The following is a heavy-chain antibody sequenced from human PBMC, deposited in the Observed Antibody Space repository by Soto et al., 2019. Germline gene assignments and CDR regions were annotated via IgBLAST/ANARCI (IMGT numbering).Heavy chain of an antibody. D-gene: IGHD3-22*01. CDR1: GYTFTSYD. CDR2: MNPNSGNT. CDR3: ASVRKGYYYDSSGYYQPFDY. J-gene: IGHJ4*02. Sequence: GXSVKVSCEASGYTFTSYDINWVRQATVQGLEWMGWMNPNSGNTGYAQKFQGRVTMTRNTSISTAYMELSNLRSEDTAVYYCASVRKGYYYDSSGYYQPFDYWGQGTLVTVSS. V-gene: IGHV1-8*01.